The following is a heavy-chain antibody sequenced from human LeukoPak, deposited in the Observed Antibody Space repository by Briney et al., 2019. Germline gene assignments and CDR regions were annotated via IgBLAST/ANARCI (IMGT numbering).Heavy chain of an antibody. J-gene: IGHJ5*02. D-gene: IGHD3-10*01. CDR3: ARVPVAMVRGVIHRWFDP. CDR1: GGSISSGDYY. CDR2: IYYSGST. Sequence: SQTLSLTCTVSGGSISSGDYYWSWIRQPPGKGLEWIGYIYYSGSTYYNPSLKSRVTISVETSKNQFSLKLSSVTAADTAVYYCARVPVAMVRGVIHRWFDPWGQGTLVTVSS. V-gene: IGHV4-30-4*01.